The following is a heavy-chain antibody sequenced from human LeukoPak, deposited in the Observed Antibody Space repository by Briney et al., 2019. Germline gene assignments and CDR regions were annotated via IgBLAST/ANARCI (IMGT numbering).Heavy chain of an antibody. V-gene: IGHV3-43D*03. CDR1: GFTFDDFA. CDR3: GKDMPGPMVPGIIPSIDS. D-gene: IGHD3-10*01. Sequence: PGGSLRLSCAASGFTFDDFAMHWIRQAPGKGLEWVSLISWDGDSIFYADSVQSRFTISRDNSKNSLYLQMNSLRPEDTALYYCGKDMPGPMVPGIIPSIDSWGQGTLVTVSS. J-gene: IGHJ4*02. CDR2: ISWDGDSI.